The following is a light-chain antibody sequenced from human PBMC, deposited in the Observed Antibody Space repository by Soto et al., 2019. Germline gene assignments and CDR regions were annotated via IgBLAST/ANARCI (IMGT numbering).Light chain of an antibody. CDR1: QSLSSGY. J-gene: IGKJ1*01. Sequence: EIVLTHSPGTLSLSPGERATLSCSASQSLSSGYLAWYQQKPGQAPRILIYAASSRATGIPDRFSGSGSGTDFSLTINRLEPEDSAVYYCQQYDTSPRTFGQGTKVDIK. CDR3: QQYDTSPRT. V-gene: IGKV3-20*01. CDR2: AAS.